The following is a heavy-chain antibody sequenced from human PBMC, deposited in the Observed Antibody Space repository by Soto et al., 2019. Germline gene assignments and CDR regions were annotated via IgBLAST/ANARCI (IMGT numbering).Heavy chain of an antibody. J-gene: IGHJ4*02. D-gene: IGHD3-3*01. CDR1: GYTFTSYY. Sequence: ASVTVSCKASGYTFTSYYIHWVRQAPGQGLEWMGIINPSGGSTSYAQKFQGRVTMTRDTSTSTVYMELSSLRSEDTAVYYCARAPLNDFWSGSLDYWGQGTLVTVSS. V-gene: IGHV1-46*01. CDR2: INPSGGST. CDR3: ARAPLNDFWSGSLDY.